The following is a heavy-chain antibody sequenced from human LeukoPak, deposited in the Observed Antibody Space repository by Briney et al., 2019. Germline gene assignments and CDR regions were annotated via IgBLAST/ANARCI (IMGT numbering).Heavy chain of an antibody. CDR1: GGSISSYY. CDR2: IYTSGST. D-gene: IGHD6-19*01. Sequence: SETLSLTCTVSGGSISSYYGSWIRQPAGKGLEWIGRIYTSGSTNYNPSLKSRVTMSVDTSKNQFSLKLSSVTAADTAVYYCAREVEQWLVRGGLDYYYYYMDVWGKGTTVTISS. CDR3: AREVEQWLVRGGLDYYYYYMDV. J-gene: IGHJ6*03. V-gene: IGHV4-4*07.